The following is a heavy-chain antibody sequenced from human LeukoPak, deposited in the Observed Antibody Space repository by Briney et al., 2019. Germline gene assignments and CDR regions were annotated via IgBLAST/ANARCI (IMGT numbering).Heavy chain of an antibody. V-gene: IGHV3-21*01. CDR2: ISSSSSYI. CDR1: GFTFSSYS. CDR3: ARDGSGYSGYGDFDY. J-gene: IGHJ4*02. D-gene: IGHD5-12*01. Sequence: GGSLRLSCAASGFTFSSYSMNWLRQAPGKGLEWVSSISSSSSYIYYADSVKGRFTISRDNAKNSLFLQMNSLRAEDTAVYYCARDGSGYSGYGDFDYWGQGTLVTVSS.